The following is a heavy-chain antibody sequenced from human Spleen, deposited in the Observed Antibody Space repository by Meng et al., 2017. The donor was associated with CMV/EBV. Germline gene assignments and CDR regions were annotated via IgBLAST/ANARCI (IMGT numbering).Heavy chain of an antibody. V-gene: IGHV3-48*04. CDR3: ARVPLMGGNSEY. CDR1: GFTFSPYS. CDR2: ISSSSSTI. Sequence: GGSLRLSCVASGFTFSPYSMNWVRQAPGKGLEWVSYISSSSSTIYYADSVKGRFTISRDNAKNSVYLQMTSLRADDTAVYYCARVPLMGGNSEYWGQGTLVTVSS. J-gene: IGHJ4*02. D-gene: IGHD1-26*01.